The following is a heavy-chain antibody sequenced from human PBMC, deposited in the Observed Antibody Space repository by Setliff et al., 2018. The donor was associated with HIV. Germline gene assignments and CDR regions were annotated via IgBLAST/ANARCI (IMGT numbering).Heavy chain of an antibody. CDR1: GYIFISYG. Sequence: ASVKVSCKASGYIFISYGISWVRQAPGQGLEWMGWISAYSGNTNYAQKVQGRVTMTTHTPTNTAYMELRSLRSEDTAVFYCARDPAPSSSASYFQHWGQGTPVTVSS. D-gene: IGHD6-6*01. CDR3: ARDPAPSSSASYFQH. CDR2: ISAYSGNT. J-gene: IGHJ1*01. V-gene: IGHV1-18*01.